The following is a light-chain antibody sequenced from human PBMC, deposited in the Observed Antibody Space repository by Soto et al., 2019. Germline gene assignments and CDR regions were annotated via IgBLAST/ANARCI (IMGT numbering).Light chain of an antibody. CDR3: QYYGNSPLT. Sequence: EIVLTQSPGTLSLSPGERATLSCRASQSVSNNYLAWYQQKPGQAPRLLIYGASNRATGIPDRFSGSGSGTDFTLTISRLEPEDFAVYYCQYYGNSPLTFGQGTRLE. J-gene: IGKJ5*01. CDR2: GAS. CDR1: QSVSNNY. V-gene: IGKV3-20*01.